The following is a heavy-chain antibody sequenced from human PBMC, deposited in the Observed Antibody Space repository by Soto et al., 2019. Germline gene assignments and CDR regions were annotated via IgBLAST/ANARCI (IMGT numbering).Heavy chain of an antibody. CDR3: ARAAAGFAY. CDR1: GYNFISYE. V-gene: IGHV1-8*01. D-gene: IGHD6-13*01. J-gene: IGHJ4*02. Sequence: QVQLVQSGAEVKKPGASVKVSCKASGYNFISYEINWVRQATGQGLEWMGWMNPNSGNTGYAQKFXXRXTXTRNTSISTAYVELSSLRSEDTAVYFCARAAAGFAYWGQGTVVTVSS. CDR2: MNPNSGNT.